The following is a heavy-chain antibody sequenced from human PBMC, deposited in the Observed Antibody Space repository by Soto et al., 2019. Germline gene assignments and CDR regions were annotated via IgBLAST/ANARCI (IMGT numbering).Heavy chain of an antibody. Sequence: SETLSLTCTVSGGSISSYYWSWIRQPPGKGLEWIGYIYYSGSTNYNPSLKSRVTISVDTSKNQFSLKLSSVTAADTAVYYCARAALRMGGYEPPPPYYYYYMDVWGKGTTVTVSS. CDR1: GGSISSYY. D-gene: IGHD5-12*01. V-gene: IGHV4-59*08. CDR3: ARAALRMGGYEPPPPYYYYYMDV. J-gene: IGHJ6*03. CDR2: IYYSGST.